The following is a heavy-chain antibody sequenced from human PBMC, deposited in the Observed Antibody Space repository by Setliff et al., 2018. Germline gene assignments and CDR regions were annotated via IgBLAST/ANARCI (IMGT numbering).Heavy chain of an antibody. Sequence: PGGSLRLSCAASGFTFSSYAMSWVRQAPGKGLEWVSAIGSNAASTYHADSVKGRFTISRDNSKNTLYLQMNSLRVEDTAVYYCASYYSSSSRWFDPWGQGTLVTVSS. CDR3: ASYYSSSSRWFDP. CDR2: IGSNAAST. V-gene: IGHV3-23*01. J-gene: IGHJ5*02. CDR1: GFTFSSYA. D-gene: IGHD6-6*01.